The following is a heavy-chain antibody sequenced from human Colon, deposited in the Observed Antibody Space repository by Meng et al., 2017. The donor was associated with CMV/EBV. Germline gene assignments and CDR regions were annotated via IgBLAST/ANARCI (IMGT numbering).Heavy chain of an antibody. CDR2: IYWDDEK. CDR1: GFSLDTRGVG. Sequence: SGFSLDTRGVGVAWIRQPPGKALEWLALIYWDDEKRYNPSLQNRLTISNDTSKNQVLLTMTNMDPADTATYYCARRGSGSYAFDHWGQGTLVTVSS. V-gene: IGHV2-5*02. D-gene: IGHD1-26*01. J-gene: IGHJ4*02. CDR3: ARRGSGSYAFDH.